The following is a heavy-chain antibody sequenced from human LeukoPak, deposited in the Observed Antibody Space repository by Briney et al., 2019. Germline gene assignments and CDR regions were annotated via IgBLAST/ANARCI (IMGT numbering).Heavy chain of an antibody. CDR1: GFTFTSSA. V-gene: IGHV1-58*01. CDR3: AADRSSSDFDY. J-gene: IGHJ4*02. CDR2: IVVGSGNT. Sequence: SVKVSCKASGFTFTSSAVQWVRQARGQRLEWIGWIVVGSGNTNYAQKFQERVTITRDMSTSTAYMELSGLRSEDTAVYYAAADRSSSDFDYWGQGTLVTVSS. D-gene: IGHD6-6*01.